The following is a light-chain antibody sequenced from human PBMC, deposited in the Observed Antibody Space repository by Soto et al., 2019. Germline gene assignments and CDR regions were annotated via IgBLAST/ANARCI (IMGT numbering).Light chain of an antibody. CDR1: QSVSSN. CDR2: SAS. J-gene: IGKJ3*01. Sequence: EIVMTQSPATLSVSPGERATLSCRASQSVSSNLAWYQQKPGRAPRLLIYSASTRATGIPASFSGSGSGTEFTLTISSLQSEDFAVYYCQQYNNWPPFTFGPGTKVDIK. CDR3: QQYNNWPPFT. V-gene: IGKV3-15*01.